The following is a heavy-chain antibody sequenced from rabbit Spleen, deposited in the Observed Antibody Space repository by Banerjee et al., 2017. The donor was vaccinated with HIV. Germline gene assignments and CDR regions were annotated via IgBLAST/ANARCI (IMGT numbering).Heavy chain of an antibody. CDR1: GFDFSSNA. V-gene: IGHV1S47*01. D-gene: IGHD1-1*01. CDR2: IANGDGST. CDR3: ARDADNGGYDYLNL. J-gene: IGHJ4*01. Sequence: QEQLVESGGGLVQPEGSLTLTCKASGFDFSSNAICWVRQAPGKGPEWIACIANGDGSTYYASWVKGRFTISKTSSTTVTLQMTSLTAADTATYFCARDADNGGYDYLNLWGQGTLVTVS.